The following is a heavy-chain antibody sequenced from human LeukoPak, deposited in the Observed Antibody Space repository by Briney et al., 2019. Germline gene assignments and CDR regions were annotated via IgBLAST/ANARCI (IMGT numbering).Heavy chain of an antibody. Sequence: GGSLRLSCAASGFTFSSYSMNWVRQAPGKGLEWVSSISSSSSYIYYADSVKGRFTISRDNAKNSLYLQMNSLRAEDTAVYYCARDYLLEAGNWFDPWGRGTLVTVSS. CDR1: GFTFSSYS. J-gene: IGHJ5*02. D-gene: IGHD6-13*01. CDR2: ISSSSSYI. V-gene: IGHV3-21*01. CDR3: ARDYLLEAGNWFDP.